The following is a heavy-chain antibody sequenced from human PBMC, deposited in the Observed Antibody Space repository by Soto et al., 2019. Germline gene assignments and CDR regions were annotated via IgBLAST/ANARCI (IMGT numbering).Heavy chain of an antibody. CDR1: GFTFSSSW. D-gene: IGHD7-27*01. CDR2: INHVGSEI. V-gene: IGHV3-7*01. Sequence: EAQLVESGGGLVQPGGSLRLSCAASGFTFSSSWMSWVRQAPGKRLEWVADINHVGSEILYVDSVKGRFTVSRDNTNNSVYLLMNSLRVEDTALYYCARDPAWASLDYWGLGPLVTVSS. J-gene: IGHJ4*02. CDR3: ARDPAWASLDY.